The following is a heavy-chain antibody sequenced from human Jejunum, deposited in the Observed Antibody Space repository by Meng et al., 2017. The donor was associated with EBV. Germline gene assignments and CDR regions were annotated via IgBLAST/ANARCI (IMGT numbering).Heavy chain of an antibody. D-gene: IGHD3-22*01. J-gene: IGHJ4*02. CDR1: GFSLSTSAVG. V-gene: IGHV2-5*02. Sequence: QITLKDSGPTLVKPTQTLTLTCTFSGFSLSTSAVGVGWIRQPPEKALEWLALIYGGDDKHYSPSLKSRLTITMDTSKNQVVLTMIDMDPVDTATYYCAHRVRDTVNFDYWGQGTLVTVSS. CDR3: AHRVRDTVNFDY. CDR2: IYGGDDK.